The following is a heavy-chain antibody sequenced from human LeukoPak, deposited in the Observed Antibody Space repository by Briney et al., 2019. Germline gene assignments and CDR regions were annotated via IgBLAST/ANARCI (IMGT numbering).Heavy chain of an antibody. CDR2: IYHSGNT. V-gene: IGHV4-39*02. CDR3: ARGVGTTGTTKYNWFDP. J-gene: IGHJ5*02. CDR1: GGSISSSSYY. Sequence: KPSETLSLTCTVSGGSISSSSYYWGWIRQPPGKGLEWIGSIYHSGNTYYNASLKSRVTISVDTSKNHFSLKLSSVTAADTAVYYCARGVGTTGTTKYNWFDPWGQGTLVTVSS. D-gene: IGHD1-1*01.